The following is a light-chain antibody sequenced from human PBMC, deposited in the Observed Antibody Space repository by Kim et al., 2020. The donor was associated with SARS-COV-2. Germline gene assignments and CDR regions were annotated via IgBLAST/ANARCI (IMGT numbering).Light chain of an antibody. CDR1: QIVGNNF. Sequence: TPGERVTLSCRASQIVGNNFLAWYQQKSGQAPRLLIYRASSRAADIPDRFTGSGSGTDFTLTITRLEPEDFGVFYCQQYDSSPWTFGQGTKVDIK. CDR3: QQYDSSPWT. CDR2: RAS. V-gene: IGKV3-20*01. J-gene: IGKJ1*01.